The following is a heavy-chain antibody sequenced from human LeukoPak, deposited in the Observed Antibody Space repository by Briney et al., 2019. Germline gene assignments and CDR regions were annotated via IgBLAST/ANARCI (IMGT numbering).Heavy chain of an antibody. CDR3: ARLGYSSSWRLDY. V-gene: IGHV4-39*01. D-gene: IGHD6-13*01. CDR2: IYYSGST. J-gene: IGHJ4*02. Sequence: SETLSLTCTVSGGSISSSDYYWGWIRQPPGKGLEWIGSIYYSGSTYYNPSLKSRVTISVDTSKNQFSLKLSSVTAADTAVYYCARLGYSSSWRLDYWGQGTLVTVSS. CDR1: GGSISSSDYY.